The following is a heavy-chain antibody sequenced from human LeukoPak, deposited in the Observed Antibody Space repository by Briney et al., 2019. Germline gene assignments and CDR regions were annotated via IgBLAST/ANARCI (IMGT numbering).Heavy chain of an antibody. CDR2: ISGSGGST. Sequence: QAGGSLRLSCAASGFTFSSYAMSWVRQAPRKGLEWVSAISGSGGSTYYADSVKGRFTISRDNSKNTLYLQMNSLRAEDTAVYYCAKLEGGYCSSTSCYLHYWGQGTLVTVSS. V-gene: IGHV3-23*01. D-gene: IGHD2-2*01. J-gene: IGHJ4*02. CDR3: AKLEGGYCSSTSCYLHY. CDR1: GFTFSSYA.